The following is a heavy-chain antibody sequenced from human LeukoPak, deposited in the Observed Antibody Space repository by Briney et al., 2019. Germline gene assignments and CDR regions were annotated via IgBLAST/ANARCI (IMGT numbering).Heavy chain of an antibody. CDR1: GGSFSGYY. J-gene: IGHJ3*02. CDR2: INHSGST. Sequence: SETLSLTCAVYGGSFSGYYWSWIRQPPGKGLEWIGEINHSGSTNYNPSLKSRVTISVDTSKNQFSLKLSSVTAADTAVYYCARGKWELLGGAFDIWGQATLVTVSS. CDR3: ARGKWELLGGAFDI. D-gene: IGHD1-26*01. V-gene: IGHV4-34*01.